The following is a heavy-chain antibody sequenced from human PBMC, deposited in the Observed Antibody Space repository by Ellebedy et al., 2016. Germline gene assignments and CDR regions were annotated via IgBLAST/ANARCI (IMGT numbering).Heavy chain of an antibody. CDR2: IYHSGST. CDR1: GGSISSSNW. D-gene: IGHD3-10*01. V-gene: IGHV4-4*02. CDR3: ASIGRSYYFDY. J-gene: IGHJ4*02. Sequence: SETLSLTCAVSGGSISSSNWWSWVRQPPGKGLEWIGEIYHSGSTNYNPSLKSRVTISVDKSKNQFSLKLSSGTAADTAVYYCASIGRSYYFDYWGQGTLVTVSS.